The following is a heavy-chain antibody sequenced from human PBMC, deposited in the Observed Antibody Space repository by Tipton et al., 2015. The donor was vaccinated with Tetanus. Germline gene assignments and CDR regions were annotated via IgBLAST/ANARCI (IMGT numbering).Heavy chain of an antibody. J-gene: IGHJ2*01. Sequence: TLSLTCTVSGGPISGHYWSWIRQTPGRGLEWIGYISYAGYTSYSPSLKNRVTMSVDTSKNQFSLKLKSVTAADTAVYYCAREMNRFFDSWGRGTLVTVSS. CDR2: ISYAGYT. CDR1: GGPISGHY. CDR3: AREMNRFFDS. V-gene: IGHV4-59*11. D-gene: IGHD1-14*01.